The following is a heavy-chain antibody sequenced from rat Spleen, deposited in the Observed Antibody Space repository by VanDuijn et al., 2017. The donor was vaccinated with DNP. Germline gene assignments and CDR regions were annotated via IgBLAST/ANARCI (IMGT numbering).Heavy chain of an antibody. CDR1: GFTFSNYG. CDR3: TTDGTTWFAY. J-gene: IGHJ3*01. D-gene: IGHD1-10*01. V-gene: IGHV5-27*01. CDR2: ISTSGGTT. Sequence: EVQLVASGGGLVQPGRSLKLSCAASGFTFSNYGMAWVRQAPKKGLEWVATISTSGGTTYYRDSVKGRFTVSRDNAKSTLYLQMDSLRSEDTATYYCTTDGTTWFAYWGQGTLVTVSS.